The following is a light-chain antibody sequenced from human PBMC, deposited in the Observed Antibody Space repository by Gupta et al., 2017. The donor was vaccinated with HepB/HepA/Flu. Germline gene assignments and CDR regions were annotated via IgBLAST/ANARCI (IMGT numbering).Light chain of an antibody. CDR1: QSVSSNY. CDR2: GAS. V-gene: IGKV3-20*01. CDR3: QQYDSSLIT. Sequence: EIVLTQSPGTLSLSPGERATLSCRASQSVSSNYLAWYQQKPGQTPRLLIYGASSRATGIPDRFSGSGSGTDFTLTVSRLEPEDFAVYYCQQYDSSLITFGQGTXLEIK. J-gene: IGKJ5*01.